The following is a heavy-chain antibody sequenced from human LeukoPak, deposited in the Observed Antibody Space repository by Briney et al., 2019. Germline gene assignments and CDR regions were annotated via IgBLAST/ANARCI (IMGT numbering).Heavy chain of an antibody. J-gene: IGHJ4*02. D-gene: IGHD1-26*01. CDR1: DGYISNYY. CDR3: AGTMESESFSTFDY. Sequence: SETLSLTCSVSDGYISNYYLSWIRQPAGKRLEWIGRIHSSGSTSYNPSLKSRVTMSIDTSQSQFSLKLSSVTAADTAVYYCAGTMESESFSTFDYWGQGTLVTVSS. V-gene: IGHV4-4*07. CDR2: IHSSGST.